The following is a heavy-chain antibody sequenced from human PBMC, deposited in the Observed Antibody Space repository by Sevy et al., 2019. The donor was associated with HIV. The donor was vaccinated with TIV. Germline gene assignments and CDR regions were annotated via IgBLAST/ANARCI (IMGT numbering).Heavy chain of an antibody. D-gene: IGHD2-21*01. Sequence: ASVKVSCKASGGTFSSYAISWVRQAPGQGLEWMGGIIPIFGTANYAQKFQGRVTITADESTSTAYMELSSLRSEDTAVYYCAGVSAYCGGDCYSFYYGMDVWGQGTTVTVSS. CDR2: IIPIFGTA. CDR1: GGTFSSYA. V-gene: IGHV1-69*13. CDR3: AGVSAYCGGDCYSFYYGMDV. J-gene: IGHJ6*02.